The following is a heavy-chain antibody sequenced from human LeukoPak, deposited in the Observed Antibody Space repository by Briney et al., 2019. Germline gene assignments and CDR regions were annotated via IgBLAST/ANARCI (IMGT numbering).Heavy chain of an antibody. V-gene: IGHV1-69*04. Sequence: GSSVKVSCKASGGTFSSYAISWVRQAPGQGLEWMGRIIPILGIANYAQKFQGRVTITADKSTSTAYMELSSLRSEDTAVYYCARDLGIAVAGFDYWGQGTLVTVSS. CDR2: IIPILGIA. D-gene: IGHD6-19*01. J-gene: IGHJ4*02. CDR1: GGTFSSYA. CDR3: ARDLGIAVAGFDY.